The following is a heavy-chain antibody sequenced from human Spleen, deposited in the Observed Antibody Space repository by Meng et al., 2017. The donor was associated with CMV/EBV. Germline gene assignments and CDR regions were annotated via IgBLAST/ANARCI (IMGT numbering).Heavy chain of an antibody. Sequence: GGSLRLACAASGFTFSNYAMSWVRQAPGKGLEWVSPISGSGDRTYYADSVKGRFTISRDNSKNTLYLQMNSLRVEDTAVYYCAKDHRPYGDYGNWFDFWGQGTLVTVSS. V-gene: IGHV3-23*01. CDR1: GFTFSNYA. CDR2: ISGSGDRT. D-gene: IGHD4-17*01. CDR3: AKDHRPYGDYGNWFDF. J-gene: IGHJ5*01.